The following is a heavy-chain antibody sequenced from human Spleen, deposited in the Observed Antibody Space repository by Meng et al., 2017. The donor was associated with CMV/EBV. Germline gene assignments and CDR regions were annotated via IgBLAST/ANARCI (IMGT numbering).Heavy chain of an antibody. J-gene: IGHJ5*02. D-gene: IGHD2-2*01. Sequence: TFSGSAMHWVRQASGKGLEWVGRIRSKANSYATTYAASVKGRFTISRDDSKNTAYLQMNSLKTEDTAVYYCTRGYCSSTSRRDCWFDPWGQGTLVTVSP. CDR3: TRGYCSSTSRRDCWFDP. V-gene: IGHV3-73*01. CDR1: TFSGSA. CDR2: IRSKANSYAT.